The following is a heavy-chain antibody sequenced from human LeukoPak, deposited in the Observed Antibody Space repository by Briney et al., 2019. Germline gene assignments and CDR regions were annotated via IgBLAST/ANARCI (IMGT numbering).Heavy chain of an antibody. CDR1: GGSISSAGSY. J-gene: IGHJ4*02. CDR3: ARAGDFDY. Sequence: PSETLSLTCTVSGGSISSAGSYWSWIRQPPGKGLEWIGYIDYSGTTYYNPSPKSRVSISADMSKNQFSLKLTSVTAADTAVYFCARAGDFDYWGQGTLVTVSS. CDR2: IDYSGTT. V-gene: IGHV4-30-4*01.